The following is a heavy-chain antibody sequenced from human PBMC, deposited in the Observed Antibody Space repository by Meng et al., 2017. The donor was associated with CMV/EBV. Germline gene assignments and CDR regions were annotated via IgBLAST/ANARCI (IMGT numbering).Heavy chain of an antibody. CDR3: ARFPGRGGMDV. CDR1: GGSISSYY. D-gene: IGHD3-10*01. V-gene: IGHV4-59*01. J-gene: IGHJ6*02. Sequence: SETLSLTCTVSGGSISSYYWSWIRQPPGKGLEWIGYIYYSESTNYNPSLKSRVTISVDTSKNQFSLKLSSVTAADTAVYYCARFPGRGGMDVWGQGTTVTVSS. CDR2: IYYSEST.